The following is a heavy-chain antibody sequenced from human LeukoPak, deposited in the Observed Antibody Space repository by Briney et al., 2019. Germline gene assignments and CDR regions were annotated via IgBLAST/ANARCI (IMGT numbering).Heavy chain of an antibody. Sequence: GRSLRLSCAASGFTFSSYGMHWVRQAPDKGLEWVAVIWYDGSNKYYADSVKGRFTISRDNSKNTLYLQMNSLRAEDTAVYYCARDLGHTSGLDYWGQGTLVTVSS. V-gene: IGHV3-33*01. CDR2: IWYDGSNK. D-gene: IGHD3-10*01. CDR1: GFTFSSYG. CDR3: ARDLGHTSGLDY. J-gene: IGHJ4*02.